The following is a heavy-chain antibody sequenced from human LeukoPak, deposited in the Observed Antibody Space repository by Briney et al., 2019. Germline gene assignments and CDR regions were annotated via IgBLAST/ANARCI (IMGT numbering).Heavy chain of an antibody. D-gene: IGHD1-26*01. CDR3: ARGPFRGTGDGALDI. CDR1: GGSVSSYY. Sequence: SETLSLTCTVSGGSVSSYYWSWIRQPPGKGLEWMGCTYYSGSTHYNPSLTSRVTISVDTSKNQFSLRLSSVTAADTAIYYCARGPFRGTGDGALDIWGQGTKVTVS. CDR2: TYYSGST. J-gene: IGHJ3*02. V-gene: IGHV4-59*02.